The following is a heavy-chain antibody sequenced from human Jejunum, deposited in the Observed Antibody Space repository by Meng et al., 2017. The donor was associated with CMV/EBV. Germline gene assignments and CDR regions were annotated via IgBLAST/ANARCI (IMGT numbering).Heavy chain of an antibody. CDR1: DGSISSSTYF. D-gene: IGHD3-10*01. CDR3: ARASYGSGSPLGESWFDP. Sequence: QGQLQESGPGLVKSSETLSLTCTVSDGSISSSTYFWGWIRQSPGKGLEWIGSIFYSGATYYSPSLKSRVVISVDTSKNQFSLKMTSMTAADTAVYYCARASYGSGSPLGESWFDPWGQGTLVTVSS. J-gene: IGHJ5*02. CDR2: IFYSGAT. V-gene: IGHV4-39*07.